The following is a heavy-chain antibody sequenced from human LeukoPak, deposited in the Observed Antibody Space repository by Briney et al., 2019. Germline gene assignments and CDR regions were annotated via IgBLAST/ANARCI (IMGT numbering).Heavy chain of an antibody. CDR3: ARGPPKQQLHYYYYYMDV. Sequence: ASVKVSCTASGYTFTSYGISWVRQAPGQGLEWMGWISAYNGNTNYAQKLQGRVTMTTGTSTSTAYMELRSLRSDDTAVYYCARGPPKQQLHYYYYYMDVWGKGTTVTVSS. V-gene: IGHV1-18*01. CDR1: GYTFTSYG. J-gene: IGHJ6*03. CDR2: ISAYNGNT. D-gene: IGHD6-13*01.